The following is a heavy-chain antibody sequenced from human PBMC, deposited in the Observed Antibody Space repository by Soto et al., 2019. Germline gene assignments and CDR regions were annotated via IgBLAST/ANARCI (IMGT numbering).Heavy chain of an antibody. CDR2: TYYRSKWYN. CDR3: AKLLWFGTPTYYYYGMDV. D-gene: IGHD3-10*01. Sequence: SQTLSLTCAISGDSVSSNSAAWNWIRQSPSRGLEWLGRTYYRSKWYNDYAVSVKSRITINPDTSKNQFSLQLNSVTPEDTALNYCAKLLWFGTPTYYYYGMDVWGQGTTVTVSS. J-gene: IGHJ6*02. CDR1: GDSVSSNSAA. V-gene: IGHV6-1*01.